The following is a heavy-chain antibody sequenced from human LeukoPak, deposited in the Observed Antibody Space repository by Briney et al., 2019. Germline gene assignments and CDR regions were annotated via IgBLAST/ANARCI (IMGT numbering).Heavy chain of an antibody. CDR2: IYYSGST. CDR3: ARDTPYSSSWRGAYHYYMDV. CDR1: GGPISSYY. V-gene: IGHV4-59*12. D-gene: IGHD6-6*01. J-gene: IGHJ6*03. Sequence: TSDTLSLTCTVSGGPISSYYWSWIRQPPGKGLEWIGYIYYSGSTNYNPPLKSRVTISVDTSKNQFSLKLSSVTAADTAVYYCARDTPYSSSWRGAYHYYMDVWGKGTTVTVSS.